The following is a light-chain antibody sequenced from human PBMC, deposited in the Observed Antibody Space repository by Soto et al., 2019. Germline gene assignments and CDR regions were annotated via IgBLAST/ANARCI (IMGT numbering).Light chain of an antibody. CDR1: QSVSSNY. CDR2: GVS. J-gene: IGKJ1*01. CDR3: EQYGSSPRT. Sequence: EIVLTQSPGTLSLSPGEIATLSCRASQSVSSNYFAWYQQKPGQAPRLLIYGVSSRATGIPDRFSGSGSGTDFTLTISRLEPEDFVVYYCEQYGSSPRTFGQGTKVEIQ. V-gene: IGKV3-20*01.